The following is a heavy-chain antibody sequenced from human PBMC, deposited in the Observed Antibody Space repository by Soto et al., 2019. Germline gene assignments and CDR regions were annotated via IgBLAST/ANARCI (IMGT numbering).Heavy chain of an antibody. Sequence: GGSLRLSCAASGFTFSIYAMSWARHAPGKGLEWVSAISGSGGSTYYADSVKGRFTISRDNSKNTLYLQMNSLRAEDTAVYYCAKAYYDSSGYYPNWFDPWGQGTLVTVSS. CDR2: ISGSGGST. J-gene: IGHJ5*02. V-gene: IGHV3-23*01. CDR3: AKAYYDSSGYYPNWFDP. D-gene: IGHD3-22*01. CDR1: GFTFSIYA.